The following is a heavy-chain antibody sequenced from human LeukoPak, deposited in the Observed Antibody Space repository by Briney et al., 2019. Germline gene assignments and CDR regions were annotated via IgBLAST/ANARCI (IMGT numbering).Heavy chain of an antibody. V-gene: IGHV4-34*01. Sequence: PSETLSLTCAVYGGSFSGYCWSWIRQPPGKGLEWIGEINHTGSTKYNPSLKRRVTISVDTSKKQFSLKLSSVTAADTAVYYCARGTGTPRAEFDYWGQGTLVTVSS. D-gene: IGHD1-7*01. J-gene: IGHJ4*02. CDR2: INHTGST. CDR1: GGSFSGYC. CDR3: ARGTGTPRAEFDY.